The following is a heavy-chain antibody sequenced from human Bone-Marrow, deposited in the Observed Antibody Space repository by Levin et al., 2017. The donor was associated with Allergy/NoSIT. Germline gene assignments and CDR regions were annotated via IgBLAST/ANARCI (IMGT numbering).Heavy chain of an antibody. D-gene: IGHD3-3*01. J-gene: IGHJ6*02. CDR1: GFTFSSYA. CDR2: ISYDGSNK. V-gene: IGHV3-30*04. CDR3: ARDRSDFWSGYYPSDYGMDV. Sequence: GGSLRLSCAASGFTFSSYAMHWVRQAPGKGLEWVAVISYDGSNKYYADSVKGRFTISRDNSKNTLYLQMNSLRAEDTAVYYCARDRSDFWSGYYPSDYGMDVWGQGTTVTVSS.